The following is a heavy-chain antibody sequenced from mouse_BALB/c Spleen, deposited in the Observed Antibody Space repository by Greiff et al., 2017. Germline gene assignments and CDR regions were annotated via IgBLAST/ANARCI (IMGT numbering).Heavy chain of an antibody. Sequence: QVQLQQSGAELVKPGASVKLSCKASGYTFTSYWMHWVKQRPGQGLEWIGEINPSNGRTNYNEKFKSKATLTVDKSSSTAYMQLSSLTSEDSAVYYCARGDGNYPFYYAMDYWGQGTSVTVSS. D-gene: IGHD2-1*01. CDR2: INPSNGRT. V-gene: IGHV1S81*02. CDR3: ARGDGNYPFYYAMDY. CDR1: GYTFTSYW. J-gene: IGHJ4*01.